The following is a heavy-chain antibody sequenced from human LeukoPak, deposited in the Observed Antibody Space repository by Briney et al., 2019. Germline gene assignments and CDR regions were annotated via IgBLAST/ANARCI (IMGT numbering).Heavy chain of an antibody. V-gene: IGHV4-39*01. D-gene: IGHD4-17*01. J-gene: IGHJ4*02. CDR3: ARTTTVTTSGQDIRGGWFDY. CDR1: GASVSGSPYY. CDR2: IYSSGST. Sequence: PSETLSLTCTVSGASVSGSPYYWGWIRQPPGKGLEWIGSIYSSGSTYYNASLQSRVTISIETSKNQISLRLNSVTAADTAVYYCARTTTVTTSGQDIRGGWFDYWGQGTLVTVSS.